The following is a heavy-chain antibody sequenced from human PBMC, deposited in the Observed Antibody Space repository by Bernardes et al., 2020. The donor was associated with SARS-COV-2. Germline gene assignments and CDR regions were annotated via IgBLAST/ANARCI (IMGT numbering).Heavy chain of an antibody. J-gene: IGHJ4*02. D-gene: IGHD6-19*01. CDR3: ARGRWSSGWPYFDY. CDR2: SHNSGST. CDR1: GDSMSSAY. Sequence: SETLALTCSISGDSMSSAYWSWIRQPPGPGLAWIGYSHNSGSTILNPSLKSRVTISVDTSKNQFSLKTSSVSAADTAVYYCARGRWSSGWPYFDYWGQGILVTGSS. V-gene: IGHV4-59*01.